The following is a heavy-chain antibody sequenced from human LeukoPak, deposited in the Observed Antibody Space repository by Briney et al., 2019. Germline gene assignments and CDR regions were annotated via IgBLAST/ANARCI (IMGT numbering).Heavy chain of an antibody. J-gene: IGHJ4*02. D-gene: IGHD2-15*01. CDR2: IRNSDDNT. V-gene: IGHV3-23*01. Sequence: GGSLRLSCAASGFTFKNFAMTWVRQAPGKGLEWVSAIRNSDDNTYYADSMKGRFTISRDDSKNTLYLQMNSLGAEDTAVYYCVKDEADCSGGTCYYYFDYWGQGTLVTVSS. CDR3: VKDEADCSGGTCYYYFDY. CDR1: GFTFKNFA.